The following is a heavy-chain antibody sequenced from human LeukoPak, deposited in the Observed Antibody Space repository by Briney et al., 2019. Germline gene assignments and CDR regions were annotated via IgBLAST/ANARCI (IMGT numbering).Heavy chain of an antibody. J-gene: IGHJ4*02. V-gene: IGHV3-30*18. Sequence: PGGSLRLSCAASGFTFSSYGMHWVRQAPGKGLEWVAVISYDGSNKYYADSVKGRFTISRDNSKNTLYLQMNSLRAEDTAVYYCAKVSEEGQLGGLGYWGQGTLVTVSS. CDR2: ISYDGSNK. CDR1: GFTFSSYG. CDR3: AKVSEEGQLGGLGY. D-gene: IGHD6-13*01.